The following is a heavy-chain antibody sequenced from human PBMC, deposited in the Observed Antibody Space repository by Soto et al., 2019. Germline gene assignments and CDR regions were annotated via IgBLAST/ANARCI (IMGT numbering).Heavy chain of an antibody. J-gene: IGHJ4*02. Sequence: QLQLQESGPGLVKPSETLSLTCTVSGGSISSSNYYWGWIRQPPGKGLEWIGSICYSGSTYYNPSLKSRVTISVDTSKNQFSLKLSSVTAADTAVYYCARRYSSGWYSIGWFDYWGQGTLVTVSS. CDR2: ICYSGST. V-gene: IGHV4-39*01. CDR3: ARRYSSGWYSIGWFDY. CDR1: GGSISSSNYY. D-gene: IGHD6-19*01.